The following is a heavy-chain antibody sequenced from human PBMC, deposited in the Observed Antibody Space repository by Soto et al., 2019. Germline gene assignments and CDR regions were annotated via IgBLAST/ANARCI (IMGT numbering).Heavy chain of an antibody. V-gene: IGHV4-39*01. CDR1: GGSISSSSYY. J-gene: IGHJ3*02. CDR2: IYYSGST. CDR3: ASPYDITPYDAFDI. Sequence: PSETLSLTCTVSGGSISSSSYYWGWIRQPPGKGLEWIGSIYYSGSTYYNPSLKSRVTISVDTSKNQFSLKLSSVTAADTAVYYCASPYDITPYDAFDIWGQGTMVT. D-gene: IGHD3-9*01.